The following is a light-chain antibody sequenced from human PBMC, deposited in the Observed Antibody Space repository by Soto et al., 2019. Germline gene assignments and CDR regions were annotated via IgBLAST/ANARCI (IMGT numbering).Light chain of an antibody. V-gene: IGKV3-20*01. CDR2: ATS. J-gene: IGKJ1*01. CDR3: QQYVTSSPRT. Sequence: ETVLTQSPGTLSLSPGERATLSCRASQSVSSSYLAWHQQEPGQAPRLLIYATSSRATGIPDTFSGSGSGTDFTLTISRLEPEDFAVYYCQQYVTSSPRTFGQGTKVDIK. CDR1: QSVSSSY.